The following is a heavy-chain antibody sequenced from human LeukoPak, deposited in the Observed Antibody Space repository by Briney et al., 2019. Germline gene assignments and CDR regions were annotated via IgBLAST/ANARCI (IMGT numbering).Heavy chain of an antibody. V-gene: IGHV1-69*05. J-gene: IGHJ4*02. CDR2: IIPIFGTA. CDR3: ARERPPGDSSNWFLEGYFDI. CDR1: GGTFSSYA. D-gene: IGHD6-13*01. Sequence: SVKVSCKASGGTFSSYAITWVRQAPGQGLAWMGRIIPIFGTAKYAQKFQGRVTITTDESTSTAYMELSTLRSDDTAVYYCARERPPGDSSNWFLEGYFDIWGQGTLVTVSS.